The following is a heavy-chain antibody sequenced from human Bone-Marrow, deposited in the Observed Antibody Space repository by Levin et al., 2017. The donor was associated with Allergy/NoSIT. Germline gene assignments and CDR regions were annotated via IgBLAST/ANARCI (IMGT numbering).Heavy chain of an antibody. Sequence: GESLKISCAASGFAFSNYWMHWVRQAPGKGLVWVSRINRGGTSTTYADSVKGRFTISRDNAKNTLYLQMNSLRAEDTAVYYCARDLFAYNFGSGSYLDYWGQGTLVSVSS. CDR3: ARDLFAYNFGSGSYLDY. J-gene: IGHJ4*02. CDR2: INRGGTST. V-gene: IGHV3-74*01. CDR1: GFAFSNYW. D-gene: IGHD3-10*01.